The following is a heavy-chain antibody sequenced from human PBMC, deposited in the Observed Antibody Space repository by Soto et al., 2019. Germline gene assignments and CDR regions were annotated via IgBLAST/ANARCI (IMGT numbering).Heavy chain of an antibody. CDR2: IIPIFGTA. V-gene: IGHV1-69*01. J-gene: IGHJ4*02. Sequence: SGAEVKKPGSSVKVSCKASGGTFSSYAISWVRQAPGQGLEWMGGIIPIFGTANYAQKFQGRVTITADESTSTAYMELSSLRSEDTAVYYCARSPFNYYDSSGYIDYWGQGTLVTVSS. CDR3: ARSPFNYYDSSGYIDY. CDR1: GGTFSSYA. D-gene: IGHD3-22*01.